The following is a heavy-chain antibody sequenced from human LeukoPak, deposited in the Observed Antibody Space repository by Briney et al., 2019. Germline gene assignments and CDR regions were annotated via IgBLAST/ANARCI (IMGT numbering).Heavy chain of an antibody. V-gene: IGHV4-4*07. J-gene: IGHJ5*01. Sequence: PSETLSLTCTVSGASISSYYWSWIRQPAGKALEWIGRIYVTGSTTYNPSLESRVTMSLDTSKNHFSLKLRSVTAADTAVYYCARDSGTTGEVKFDSWGQGTLVTVSS. CDR3: ARDSGTTGEVKFDS. CDR1: GASISSYY. D-gene: IGHD1-7*01. CDR2: IYVTGST.